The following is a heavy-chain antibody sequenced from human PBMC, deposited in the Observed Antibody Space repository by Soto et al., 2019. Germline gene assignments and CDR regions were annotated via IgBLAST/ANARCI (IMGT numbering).Heavy chain of an antibody. CDR2: IYYSGTT. Sequence: SLTCAVYGGFVSSGSYYWSWIRQPPGKGLEWIGYIYYSGTTNYNPSLKGRVTISVDTSKNQFSLNLTSLTAADTATYYCAKDKYSYVYTGFDYGGQGPLVTVSS. CDR3: AKDKYSYVYTGFDY. V-gene: IGHV4-61*01. CDR1: GGFVSSGSYY. D-gene: IGHD5-18*01. J-gene: IGHJ4*02.